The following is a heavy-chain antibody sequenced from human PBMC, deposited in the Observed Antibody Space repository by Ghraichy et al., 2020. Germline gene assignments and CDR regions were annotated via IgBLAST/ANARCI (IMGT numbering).Heavy chain of an antibody. CDR2: IYYSGST. J-gene: IGHJ4*02. CDR3: ARRRRMATIGN. CDR1: GGSISSSSYY. D-gene: IGHD5-24*01. Sequence: SETLSLTCTVSGGSISSSSYYWGWIRQPPGKGLEWIGSIYYSGSTYYNPSLKSRVTISVDTSKNQFSLKLSSVTAADTAVYYCARRRRMATIGNWGQGTLVTVSS. V-gene: IGHV4-39*07.